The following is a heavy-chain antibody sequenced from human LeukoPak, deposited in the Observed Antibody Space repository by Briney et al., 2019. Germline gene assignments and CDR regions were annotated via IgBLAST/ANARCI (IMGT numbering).Heavy chain of an antibody. CDR1: GGSISTYY. Sequence: SSETLSLTCTVSGGSISTYYWSWIRQPPGKGLEWIGYIYYSGSTNYNPSLKSRVTISVDTSKNQFSLKLSSVTAADTAVYYCARVPEEGYYYDSSGYFDYWGQGTLVTVSS. V-gene: IGHV4-59*01. CDR3: ARVPEEGYYYDSSGYFDY. CDR2: IYYSGST. D-gene: IGHD3-22*01. J-gene: IGHJ4*02.